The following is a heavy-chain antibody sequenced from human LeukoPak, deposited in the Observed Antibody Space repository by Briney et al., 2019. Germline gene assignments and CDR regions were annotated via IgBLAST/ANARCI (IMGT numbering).Heavy chain of an antibody. J-gene: IGHJ3*02. CDR3: AKVTSYYDSSGYTPHDAFDI. D-gene: IGHD3-22*01. Sequence: GGSLRLSCAASGFTFNSCGMHWVRQAPGKGLEWVAVVSYDGSNTYYADSVKGRFTISRDNSKNTLYLQMNSLRAEDTAVYCCAKVTSYYDSSGYTPHDAFDIWGQGTMVTVSS. CDR1: GFTFNSCG. V-gene: IGHV3-30*18. CDR2: VSYDGSNT.